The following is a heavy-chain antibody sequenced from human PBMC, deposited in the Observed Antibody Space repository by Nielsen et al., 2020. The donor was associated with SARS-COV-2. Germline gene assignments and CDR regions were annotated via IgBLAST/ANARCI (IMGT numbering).Heavy chain of an antibody. Sequence: SETLSLTCAVSGGSISSNNWWSWVRQPPGKGLEWIGEIYHRGSTNYSPSLKTRVTISVDTSKNQFSLKLSSVTAADTAVYYCARGLFAEIGGDPWGQGTLVTVSS. D-gene: IGHD3-16*01. CDR1: GGSISSNNW. V-gene: IGHV4-4*02. CDR2: IYHRGST. CDR3: ARGLFAEIGGDP. J-gene: IGHJ5*02.